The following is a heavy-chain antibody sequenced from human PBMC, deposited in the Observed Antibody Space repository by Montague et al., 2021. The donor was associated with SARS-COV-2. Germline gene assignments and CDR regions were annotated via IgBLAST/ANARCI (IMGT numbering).Heavy chain of an antibody. CDR2: IYYSGST. CDR3: ARHHSRDTIFGVAKMNWFDP. D-gene: IGHD3-3*01. J-gene: IGHJ5*02. CDR1: GGSISSSSYY. V-gene: IGHV4-39*01. Sequence: SETLSLTCTVSGGSISSSSYYWGWIRQPPGKGLEWIGSIYYSGSTYYNPSLKSRVTISEDTSKNQFSLKLSSVTAADTAVYYCARHHSRDTIFGVAKMNWFDPWGQGTLVTVSS.